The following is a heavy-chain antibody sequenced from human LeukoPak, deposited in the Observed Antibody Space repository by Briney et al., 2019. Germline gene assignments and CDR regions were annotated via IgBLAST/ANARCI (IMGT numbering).Heavy chain of an antibody. J-gene: IGHJ3*02. Sequence: SETLSLTCAVYGGSFSGYYWSWIRQPPGKGLEWIGEINHSGSTNYNPSLKSRVTISVDTSKNQFSLKLSSVTAADTAVYYCARGLNDYVWGSYRYTKGNAFDIWGQGTMVTVSS. D-gene: IGHD3-16*02. CDR1: GGSFSGYY. CDR2: INHSGST. CDR3: ARGLNDYVWGSYRYTKGNAFDI. V-gene: IGHV4-34*01.